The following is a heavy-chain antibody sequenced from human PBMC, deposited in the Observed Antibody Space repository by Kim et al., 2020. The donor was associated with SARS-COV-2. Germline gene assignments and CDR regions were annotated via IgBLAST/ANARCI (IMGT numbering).Heavy chain of an antibody. Sequence: GGSLRLSCAVSGFIFSNYAMSWARQAPGKGLEWVSAVSDNGGTTYYADSVKGRFTISRDNSKNTLYLQMNSLRAEDTAVYYCAKVRQSVSTIYVECDYCGQEALITVSS. CDR2: VSDNGGTT. CDR3: AKVRQSVSTIYVECDY. V-gene: IGHV3-23*01. D-gene: IGHD3-3*01. J-gene: IGHJ4*02. CDR1: GFIFSNYA.